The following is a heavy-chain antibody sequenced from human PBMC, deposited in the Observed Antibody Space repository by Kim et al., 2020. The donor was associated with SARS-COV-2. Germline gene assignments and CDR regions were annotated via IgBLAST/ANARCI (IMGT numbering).Heavy chain of an antibody. V-gene: IGHV3-30*18. CDR3: AKALYDFWSGYYIGPFD. CDR1: GFTFSSYG. D-gene: IGHD3-3*01. CDR2: ISYDGSNK. J-gene: IGHJ4*01. Sequence: GGSLRLSCAASGFTFSSYGMHWVRQAPGKGLEWVAVISYDGSNKYYADSVKGRFTISRDNSKNTLYLQMNSLRAEDTAVYYCAKALYDFWSGYYIGPFD.